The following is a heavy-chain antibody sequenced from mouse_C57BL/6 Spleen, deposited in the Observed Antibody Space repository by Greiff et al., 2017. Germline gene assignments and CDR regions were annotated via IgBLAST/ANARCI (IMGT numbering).Heavy chain of an antibody. J-gene: IGHJ4*01. V-gene: IGHV1-52*01. CDR2: IDPSDSET. CDR3: ARKRANDYDGMDY. Sequence: VQLQQPGAELVRPGSSVKLSCKASGYTFTSYWMHWVKQRPIQGLEWIGNIDPSDSETYYNQKFKDKATLTVDKSSSTAYMQLSSLTAEDSAVYYCARKRANDYDGMDYWGQGTSVTVSS. D-gene: IGHD2-4*01. CDR1: GYTFTSYW.